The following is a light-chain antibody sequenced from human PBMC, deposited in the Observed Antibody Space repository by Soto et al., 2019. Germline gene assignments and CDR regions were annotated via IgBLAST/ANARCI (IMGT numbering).Light chain of an antibody. CDR1: QTVSRW. CDR2: DVS. V-gene: IGKV1-5*01. Sequence: DIQMTQSPSTLAASVGDRVTITCRASQTVSRWMAWYQQKPGRAPKLLIYDVSNLESGVPSRFSGSGSGTEFTLTISSLQPDDSATYFCQHYNSFSTFGQGTKVEIK. J-gene: IGKJ1*01. CDR3: QHYNSFST.